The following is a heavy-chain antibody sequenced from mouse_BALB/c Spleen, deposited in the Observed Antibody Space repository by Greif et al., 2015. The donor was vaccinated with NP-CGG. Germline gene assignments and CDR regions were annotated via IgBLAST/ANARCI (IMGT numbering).Heavy chain of an antibody. D-gene: IGHD1-1*01. V-gene: IGHV3-6*02. Sequence: ESGPGLVKPSQSLSLTCSVTGYSITSGYYWNWIRQFPGNKLEWMGYISYDGSNNYNPSLKNRISITRDTSKNQFFLKLNSVTTEDTATYYCARGYVGAYWGQGTLVTVSA. J-gene: IGHJ3*01. CDR1: GYSITSGYY. CDR3: ARGYVGAY. CDR2: ISYDGSN.